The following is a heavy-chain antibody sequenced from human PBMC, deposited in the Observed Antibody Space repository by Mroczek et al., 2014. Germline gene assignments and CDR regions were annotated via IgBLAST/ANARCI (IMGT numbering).Heavy chain of an antibody. CDR1: GYTFTGYY. V-gene: IGHV1-2*02. CDR2: INPNSGGT. J-gene: IGHJ4*02. Sequence: QVQLVESGAEVKKPGASVKVSCKASGYTFTGYYMHWVRQAPGQGLEWMGWINPNSGGTNYAQKFQGRVTMTRDTSISTAYMELSRLRSDDTAVYYCARDSVAVVVVAATPEKFDYWGQGTPGH. CDR3: ARDSVAVVVVAATPEKFDY. D-gene: IGHD2-15*01.